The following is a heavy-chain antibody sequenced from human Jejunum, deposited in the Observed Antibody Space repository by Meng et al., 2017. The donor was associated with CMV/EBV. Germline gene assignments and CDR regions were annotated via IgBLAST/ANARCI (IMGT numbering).Heavy chain of an antibody. D-gene: IGHD2-8*01. CDR3: ARGNRATDANFDY. CDR1: GASMRNYY. Sequence: VSGASMRNYYWSWIRQPPGKGLEWIGNIYYDGARNYNPSLKSRMIILIDTSKNQFSLKVGSVTAADTAVYYCARGNRATDANFDYWGQGTRVTVSS. CDR2: IYYDGAR. V-gene: IGHV4-59*01. J-gene: IGHJ4*02.